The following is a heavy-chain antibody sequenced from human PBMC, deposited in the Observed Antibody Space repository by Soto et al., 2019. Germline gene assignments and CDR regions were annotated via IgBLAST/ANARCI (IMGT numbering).Heavy chain of an antibody. CDR1: GYTFTSYD. V-gene: IGHV1-8*01. Sequence: ASVKVSCRASGYTFTSYDINWVRQATGQGLEWMGWMNPNSGNTGYAQKFQGRVTMTRNTSISTAYMELSSLRSEDTAVYYCARGRGSSGWSSYYYCYGMDVWGQGTTVTVSS. CDR2: MNPNSGNT. J-gene: IGHJ6*02. CDR3: ARGRGSSGWSSYYYCYGMDV. D-gene: IGHD6-19*01.